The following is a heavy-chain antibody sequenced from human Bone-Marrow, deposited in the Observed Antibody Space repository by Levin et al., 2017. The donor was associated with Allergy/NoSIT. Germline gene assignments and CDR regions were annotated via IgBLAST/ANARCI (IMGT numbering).Heavy chain of an antibody. Sequence: KISCKASGGTFSSYAISWVRQAPGQGLEWMGGIIPIFGTANYAQKFQGRVTITADESTSTAYMELSSLRSEDTAVYYCARGALAMRLSPHYWGQGTLVTVSS. J-gene: IGHJ4*02. CDR1: GGTFSSYA. V-gene: IGHV1-69*01. CDR2: IIPIFGTA. CDR3: ARGALAMRLSPHY.